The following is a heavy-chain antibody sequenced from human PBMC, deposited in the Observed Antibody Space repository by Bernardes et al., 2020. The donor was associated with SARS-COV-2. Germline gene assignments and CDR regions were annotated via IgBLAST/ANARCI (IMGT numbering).Heavy chain of an antibody. Sequence: ASVKVSCKASGYTFTSYDINWVRQATGQGLEWMGWMNPNSGNTGYAQKFQGRVTMTRNTSISTAYMELSSLRSEDTAVYYCARGVGLRFLEWFSRQYYFDYWGQGTLVTVSS. V-gene: IGHV1-8*01. CDR2: MNPNSGNT. J-gene: IGHJ4*02. D-gene: IGHD3-3*01. CDR1: GYTFTSYD. CDR3: ARGVGLRFLEWFSRQYYFDY.